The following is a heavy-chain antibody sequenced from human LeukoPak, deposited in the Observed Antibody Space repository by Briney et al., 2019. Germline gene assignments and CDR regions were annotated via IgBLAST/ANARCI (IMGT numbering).Heavy chain of an antibody. CDR3: ARIQPSYCGGDCPDY. CDR1: GFTFSSYA. D-gene: IGHD2-21*02. Sequence: QPGGSLRLSCAASGFTFSSYAMHWVRQAPGKGLEWVAVISYDGSNKYYADSVKGRFTISRDNAKNSLYLQMNSLRAEDTAVYYCARIQPSYCGGDCPDYWGQGTLVTVSS. J-gene: IGHJ4*02. V-gene: IGHV3-30-3*01. CDR2: ISYDGSNK.